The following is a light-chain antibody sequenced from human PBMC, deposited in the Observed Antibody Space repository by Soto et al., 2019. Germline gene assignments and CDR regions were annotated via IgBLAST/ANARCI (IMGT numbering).Light chain of an antibody. J-gene: IGLJ3*02. CDR1: SSDVGGHNY. V-gene: IGLV2-8*01. CDR2: EVS. Sequence: QSVLTQSPSASGSPGQSVTISCTGTSSDVGGHNYVSWYQHHPVKAPKLIIYEVSKRPSGVPDRFSGSKSGNTASLTVSGLQAEDEAVYYCSSTAGNNNLVFGGGTKVTVL. CDR3: SSTAGNNNLV.